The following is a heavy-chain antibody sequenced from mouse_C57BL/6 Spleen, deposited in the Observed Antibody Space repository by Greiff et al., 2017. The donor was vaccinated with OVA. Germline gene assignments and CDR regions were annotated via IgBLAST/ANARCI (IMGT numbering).Heavy chain of an antibody. CDR1: GYTFTDYE. D-gene: IGHD4-1*01. V-gene: IGHV1-15*01. CDR2: IDPETGGT. Sequence: VQRVESGAELVRPGASVTLSCKASGYTFTDYEMHWVKQTPVHGLEWIGAIDPETGGTAYNQKFKGKAILTADKSSSTAYMELRSLTSEDSAVYYCTRDGTGAWFAYWGQGTLVTVSA. CDR3: TRDGTGAWFAY. J-gene: IGHJ3*01.